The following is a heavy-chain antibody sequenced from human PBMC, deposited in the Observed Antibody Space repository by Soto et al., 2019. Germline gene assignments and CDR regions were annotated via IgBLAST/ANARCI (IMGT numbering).Heavy chain of an antibody. D-gene: IGHD2-2*01. CDR1: GGSISSGGYY. V-gene: IGHV4-31*03. J-gene: IGHJ4*02. CDR2: IYYSGST. CDR3: ARVPLPSATATHNFDY. Sequence: QVQLQESGPGLVKPSQTLSLTCTVSGGSISSGGYYWSWIRQHPGTGLEWIGYIYYSGSTYYNPSLKSRVTISVDTSKNQFSLKLSSVTAAATAVYYCARVPLPSATATHNFDYWGQGTLVTVSS.